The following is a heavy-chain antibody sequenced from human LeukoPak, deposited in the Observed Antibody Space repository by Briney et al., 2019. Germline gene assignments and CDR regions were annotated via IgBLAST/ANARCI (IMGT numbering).Heavy chain of an antibody. D-gene: IGHD3-16*01. V-gene: IGHV4-59*12. Sequence: SETLSLTCTVSGGSISSYYWSWIRQPPGKGLEWIGYIYYSGSTNYNPSLKSRVTISVDTSKSQFSLKLPSVTAADTAVYYCGRTWGYYFDYWGQGALVTVSS. CDR2: IYYSGST. CDR3: GRTWGYYFDY. J-gene: IGHJ4*02. CDR1: GGSISSYY.